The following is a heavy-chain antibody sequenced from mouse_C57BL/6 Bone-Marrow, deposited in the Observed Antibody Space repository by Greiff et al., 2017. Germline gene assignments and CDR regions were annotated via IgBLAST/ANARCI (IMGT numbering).Heavy chain of an antibody. CDR1: GFTFSSYT. CDR3: ARKGLLGAMDY. J-gene: IGHJ4*01. V-gene: IGHV5-9*01. Sequence: DVMLVESGGGLVKPGGSLKLSCAASGFTFSSYTMSWVRQTPEKRLEWVATISGGGGNTYYPDSVKGRFTISRDNAKNTLYLQMSSLRSEDTALDDGARKGLLGAMDYWGQGTSVTVSS. CDR2: ISGGGGNT. D-gene: IGHD1-1*01.